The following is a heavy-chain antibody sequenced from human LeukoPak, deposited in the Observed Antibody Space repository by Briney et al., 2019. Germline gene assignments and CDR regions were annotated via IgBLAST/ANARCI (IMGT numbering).Heavy chain of an antibody. CDR1: GASISSYY. Sequence: PSDTLSLTCTVSGASISSYYWTWIRHAPGKGLEWIGYVYYSVSTNYNPSLKSRVSISQDTSKNQVSLTLNSVTAADTAVYYCARQESGPYHYMDVWGRGTAVTVSS. D-gene: IGHD3-3*01. V-gene: IGHV4-59*08. CDR3: ARQESGPYHYMDV. J-gene: IGHJ6*03. CDR2: VYYSVST.